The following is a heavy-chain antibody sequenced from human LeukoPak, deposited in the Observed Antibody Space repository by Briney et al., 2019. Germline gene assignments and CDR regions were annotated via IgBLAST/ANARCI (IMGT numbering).Heavy chain of an antibody. CDR1: GFTVSSNY. CDR2: IYSGGST. J-gene: IGHJ5*02. CDR3: ARATLGGLDP. Sequence: GGSLRLSRAASGFTVSSNYMSWVRQAPGKGLEWVSVIYSGGSTYYADSVKGRFTISRDNSRNTLYPQMNSLRAEDTAVYYCARATLGGLDPWGQGTLVTVSS. V-gene: IGHV3-66*02.